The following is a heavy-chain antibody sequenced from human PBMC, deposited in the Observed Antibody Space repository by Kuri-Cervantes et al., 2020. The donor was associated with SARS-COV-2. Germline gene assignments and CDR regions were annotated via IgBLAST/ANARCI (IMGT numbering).Heavy chain of an antibody. V-gene: IGHV4-38-2*02. CDR2: IYHSGST. J-gene: IGHJ6*02. D-gene: IGHD6-13*01. CDR3: ARVRAAADFGMDV. Sequence: ESLKISCTVSGYSISSGYYWGWIRQPPGKGLEWIGSIYHSGSTYYNPSLKSRVTISVDTSKNQFSLKLSSVTAADTAVYYCARVRAAADFGMDVWAQGTTVTVSS. CDR1: GYSISSGYY.